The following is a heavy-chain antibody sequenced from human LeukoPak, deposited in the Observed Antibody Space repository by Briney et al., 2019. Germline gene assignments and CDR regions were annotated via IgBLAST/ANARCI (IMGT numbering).Heavy chain of an antibody. V-gene: IGHV1-2*06. CDR1: GYTFTGYY. Sequence: GALVKVSCKASGYTFTGYYMHWLRQAPGQGLEWMGRINPNSGGTNYAQKFQGRVTMTRDTSISTAYMELSRLRSDDTAVYYCARPARTGDLSFDPWGQGTLVTVSS. CDR2: INPNSGGT. CDR3: ARPARTGDLSFDP. J-gene: IGHJ5*02. D-gene: IGHD7-27*01.